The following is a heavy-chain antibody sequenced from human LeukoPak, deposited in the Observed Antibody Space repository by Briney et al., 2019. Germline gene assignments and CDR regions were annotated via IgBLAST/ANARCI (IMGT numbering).Heavy chain of an antibody. Sequence: ASMKVSCKASGYTFTSYGISWVRQAPGQGLEWMGGIIPIFGTANYAQKFQGRVTITADKSTSTAYMELSSLRSEDTAVYYCARSSIIAAAGPYYFDYWGQGTLVTVSS. CDR3: ARSSIIAAAGPYYFDY. CDR2: IIPIFGTA. V-gene: IGHV1-69*06. D-gene: IGHD6-13*01. CDR1: GYTFTSYG. J-gene: IGHJ4*02.